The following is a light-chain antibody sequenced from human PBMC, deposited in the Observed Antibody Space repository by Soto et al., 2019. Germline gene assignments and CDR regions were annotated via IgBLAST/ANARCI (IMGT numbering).Light chain of an antibody. CDR1: QSVRSTY. Sequence: EVVLTQSPGTVSLSPGERASLSCRASQSVRSTYLAWYQQKPGQAPRLLIYDASSRATGIPDRFSGSGSGTDFTLAISRLEPEDFAVYYCQQYGTSPFTFGGGTKVEIK. CDR3: QQYGTSPFT. V-gene: IGKV3-20*01. J-gene: IGKJ4*01. CDR2: DAS.